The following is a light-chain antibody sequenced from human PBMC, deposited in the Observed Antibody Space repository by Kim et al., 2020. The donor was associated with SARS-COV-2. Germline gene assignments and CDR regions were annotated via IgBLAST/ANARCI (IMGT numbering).Light chain of an antibody. CDR3: LLSYSGLVF. CDR1: TGAVTSGHY. Sequence: PGGTVTLTCACSTGAVTSGHYASWFQHKPGQAPRTLIYDSTHKRAWNPARFSGSLLGGSAALTLSGAQPEDEADYYCLLSYSGLVFFGGGTQLTVL. V-gene: IGLV7-46*01. J-gene: IGLJ2*01. CDR2: DST.